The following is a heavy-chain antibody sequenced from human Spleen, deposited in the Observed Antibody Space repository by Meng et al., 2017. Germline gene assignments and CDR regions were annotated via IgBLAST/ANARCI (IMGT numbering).Heavy chain of an antibody. Sequence: QVQLQQWGAGLLKPWETLSLTCGVYGGAFIDYHWTWIRQPPGKGLEWIGEINHSGSTNYNPSLESRATISVDTSQNNLSLKLSSVTAADSAVYYCARGPTTMAHDFDYWGQGTLVTVSS. CDR1: GGAFIDYH. J-gene: IGHJ4*02. V-gene: IGHV4-34*01. CDR3: ARGPTTMAHDFDY. D-gene: IGHD4-11*01. CDR2: INHSGST.